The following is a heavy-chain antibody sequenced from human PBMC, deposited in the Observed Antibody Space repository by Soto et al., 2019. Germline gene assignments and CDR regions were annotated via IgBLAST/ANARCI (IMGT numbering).Heavy chain of an antibody. V-gene: IGHV3-48*01. CDR3: IGWCSGGVCYSDTY. J-gene: IGHJ4*02. CDR1: GFTFSDYS. D-gene: IGHD2-21*02. Sequence: PGGSLRLSCEASGFTFSDYSMNWVRQAPGKGLEWVSFISSSSSAIYYADSVKGRFTSSRDNGKNSLYLQMSSLRAEDTAVYYSIGWCSGGVCYSDTYWGQGTLVTVSS. CDR2: ISSSSSAI.